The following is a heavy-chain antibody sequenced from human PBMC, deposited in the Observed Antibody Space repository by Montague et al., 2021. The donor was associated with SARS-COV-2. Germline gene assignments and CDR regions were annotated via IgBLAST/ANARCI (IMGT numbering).Heavy chain of an antibody. CDR2: ST. V-gene: IGHV4-4*09. Sequence: STMYNPSLKSRVTISVDTSKNQFSLNLSSVTAADPAVYFCARLSGYNPFDAFDLWCPGTRVIVS. D-gene: IGHD5-24*01. CDR3: ARLSGYNPFDAFDL. J-gene: IGHJ3*01.